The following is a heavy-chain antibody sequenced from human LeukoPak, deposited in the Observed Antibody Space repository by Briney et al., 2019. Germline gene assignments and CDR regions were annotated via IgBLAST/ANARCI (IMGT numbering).Heavy chain of an antibody. J-gene: IGHJ4*02. V-gene: IGHV3-21*01. CDR3: ARDLLGWELHYFDY. CDR1: GFTFNNYW. CDR2: ISGSSSYI. D-gene: IGHD1-26*01. Sequence: PGGSLRLSCAASGFTFNNYWMSWVRQAPGKGLEWVSSISGSSSYIYYADSVKGRFSISRDNAKNSLYLQMNSLRAEDTAVYYCARDLLGWELHYFDYWGQGTLVTVSS.